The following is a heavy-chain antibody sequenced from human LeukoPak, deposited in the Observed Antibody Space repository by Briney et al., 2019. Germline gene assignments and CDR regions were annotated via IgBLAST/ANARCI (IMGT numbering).Heavy chain of an antibody. CDR2: IIPIFGTA. V-gene: IGHV1-69*05. CDR1: GGTFSSYA. D-gene: IGHD5-18*01. CDR3: ASSLGKGYSYGYFDY. Sequence: SVKVSCKASGGTFSSYAISWVRQAPGQGLEWMGRIIPIFGTANYAQKFQGRVTITTDESTSTAYMELSSLKSEDTAVYYCASSLGKGYSYGYFDYWGQGTLVTVSS. J-gene: IGHJ4*02.